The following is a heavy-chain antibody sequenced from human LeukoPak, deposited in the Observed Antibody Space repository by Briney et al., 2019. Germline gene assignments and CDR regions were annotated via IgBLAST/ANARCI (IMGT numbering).Heavy chain of an antibody. D-gene: IGHD4-17*01. Sequence: PGGPLRLSCAASGFPFISYWMGGVRQAPGKGREWVANIKQDGNEKYYADSVRGRFTISRDNAKNSLYLQMNSLRAEDTAVYYCARWDYGDYIWGQGTLVTVSS. V-gene: IGHV3-7*05. J-gene: IGHJ4*02. CDR3: ARWDYGDYI. CDR1: GFPFISYW. CDR2: IKQDGNEK.